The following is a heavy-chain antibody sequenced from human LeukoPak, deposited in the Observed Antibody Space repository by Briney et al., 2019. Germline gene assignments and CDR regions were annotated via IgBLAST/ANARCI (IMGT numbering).Heavy chain of an antibody. Sequence: ASVKVSCKASGYTFTGYYMHWVRQASGQGLEWMGWINPNSGGTNYAQKFQGRVTMTRDTSISTAYMELSRLRSDDTAVYYCARSIAAAGDLDYWGQGTLVTVSS. CDR1: GYTFTGYY. CDR3: ARSIAAAGDLDY. CDR2: INPNSGGT. V-gene: IGHV1-2*02. J-gene: IGHJ4*02. D-gene: IGHD6-13*01.